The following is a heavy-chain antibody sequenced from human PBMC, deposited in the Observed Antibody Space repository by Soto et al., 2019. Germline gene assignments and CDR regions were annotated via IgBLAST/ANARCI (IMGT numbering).Heavy chain of an antibody. J-gene: IGHJ4*02. V-gene: IGHV3-74*01. D-gene: IGHD4-17*01. CDR3: ATAGDYRFDN. CDR1: GFTFISYW. CDR2: INSDGSII. Sequence: GGSLRLSCAASGFTFISYWMHWVRQAPGEGLVWVSRINSDGSIINYADSVKGRFTISRDNAKNTLYLQMNSLRVEDTAVYYCATAGDYRFDNWGQGTLVTVSS.